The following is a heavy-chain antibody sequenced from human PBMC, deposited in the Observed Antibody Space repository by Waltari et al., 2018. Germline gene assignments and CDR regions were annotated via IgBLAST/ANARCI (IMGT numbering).Heavy chain of an antibody. Sequence: QVQLQQWGAGLLKPSETLSLTCAVYGGSFRTYYWSWTRQPPGKGLEWIGEIHHSGSTNYNPSLKSRATISVDTSKNQFSLKLNSVTAADTAVYYCASSIAVAGTGGFDYWAQGTLVTVSS. CDR1: GGSFRTYY. CDR2: IHHSGST. V-gene: IGHV4-34*02. J-gene: IGHJ4*02. CDR3: ASSIAVAGTGGFDY. D-gene: IGHD6-19*01.